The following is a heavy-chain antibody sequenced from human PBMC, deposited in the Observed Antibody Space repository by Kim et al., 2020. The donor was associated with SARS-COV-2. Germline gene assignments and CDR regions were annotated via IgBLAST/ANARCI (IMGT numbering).Heavy chain of an antibody. D-gene: IGHD3-22*01. CDR2: IYYSGST. CDR1: GGSISSSSYY. J-gene: IGHJ4*02. V-gene: IGHV4-39*01. Sequence: SETLSLTCTVSGGSISSSSYYWGWIRQPPGKGLEWIGTIYYSGSTSYNPSLKSRVTISVDTSKNQFSLKLSSVTAADTAVYYCARHEGKYYYDSSGYFDYWGQGALVTVSS. CDR3: ARHEGKYYYDSSGYFDY.